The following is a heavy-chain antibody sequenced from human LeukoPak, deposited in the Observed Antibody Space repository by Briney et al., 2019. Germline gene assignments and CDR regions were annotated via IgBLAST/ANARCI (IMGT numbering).Heavy chain of an antibody. V-gene: IGHV1-69*06. J-gene: IGHJ4*02. CDR2: IIPIFGTA. CDR1: GGTFSSYG. D-gene: IGHD3-9*01. Sequence: GASVKVSCKASGGTFSSYGISWVRQAPGQGLEWMGGIIPIFGTANYAQKFQGRVTITADKSTSTAYMELSSLRSEDTAVYYCAREGYYDILTGYYVYWGQGTLVTVSS. CDR3: AREGYYDILTGYYVY.